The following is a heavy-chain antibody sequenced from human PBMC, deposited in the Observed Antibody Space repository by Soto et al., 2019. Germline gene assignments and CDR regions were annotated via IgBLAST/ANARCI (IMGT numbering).Heavy chain of an antibody. CDR2: IYPGDSDT. J-gene: IGHJ6*02. Sequence: PGESLNISCKGSGYSVTSYWIGLVRQMPGKGLEWMGIIYPGDSDTRYSPSFQGQVTISADKSISTAYLQWSSLKASDTAMYYCARLVGAIIYGMDVWGQGTTVTVSS. CDR3: ARLVGAIIYGMDV. CDR1: GYSVTSYW. V-gene: IGHV5-51*01. D-gene: IGHD1-26*01.